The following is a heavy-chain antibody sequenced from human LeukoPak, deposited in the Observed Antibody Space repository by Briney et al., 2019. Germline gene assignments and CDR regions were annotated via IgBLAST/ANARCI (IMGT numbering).Heavy chain of an antibody. CDR1: GGSISSYY. D-gene: IGHD2-21*02. Sequence: SETLSLTCTVSGGSISSYYWSRIRQPPGKGLEWIGYIYYSGSTHYNPSLKSRVTISVGTSKNQFSLKLSSVTAADTAVYYCARTLAYCGGDCSGDYYYGMEVWGQGTTVTVSS. CDR2: IYYSGST. J-gene: IGHJ6*02. CDR3: ARTLAYCGGDCSGDYYYGMEV. V-gene: IGHV4-59*08.